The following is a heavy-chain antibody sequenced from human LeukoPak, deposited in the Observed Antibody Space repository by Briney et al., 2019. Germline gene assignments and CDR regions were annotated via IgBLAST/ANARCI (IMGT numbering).Heavy chain of an antibody. CDR1: GGSFSGYY. V-gene: IGHV4-34*01. D-gene: IGHD2-15*01. CDR2: INHSGST. CDR3: AREGVVGAYRQFYY. J-gene: IGHJ4*02. Sequence: SETLSLTCAVYGGSFSGYYWSWIRQPPGKGLEWIGEINHSGSTNYNPSLKSRVTISVDTSKNQFSLKLSSVTAADTAVYYCAREGVVGAYRQFYYGGQGTLVTVSS.